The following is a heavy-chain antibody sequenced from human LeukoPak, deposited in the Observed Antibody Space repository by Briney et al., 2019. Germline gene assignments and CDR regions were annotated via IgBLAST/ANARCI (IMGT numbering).Heavy chain of an antibody. D-gene: IGHD5-18*01. J-gene: IGHJ4*02. CDR1: GGSFSGYY. Sequence: PSETLSLTCAVYGGSFSGYYWSWIRQPPGKGLEWIGEINHSGSTNYNPSLKSRVTISVDTSKNQFSLKLNSVTAADTAVYYCARGVQLWLLNYFDYWGQGTLVTVSS. CDR3: ARGVQLWLLNYFDY. CDR2: INHSGST. V-gene: IGHV4-34*01.